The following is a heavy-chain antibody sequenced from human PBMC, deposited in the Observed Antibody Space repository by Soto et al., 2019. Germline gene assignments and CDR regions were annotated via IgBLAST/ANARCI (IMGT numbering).Heavy chain of an antibody. J-gene: IGHJ4*02. CDR3: ARVFRWYLDY. Sequence: LTCTVSGGSISSYYWSWIRQPPGKGLEWIGYIYYSGSTNYNPSLKSRVTISVDTSKNQFSLKLSSVTAADTAVYYCARVFRWYLDYWGQGTLVTVSS. V-gene: IGHV4-59*01. CDR2: IYYSGST. CDR1: GGSISSYY. D-gene: IGHD2-15*01.